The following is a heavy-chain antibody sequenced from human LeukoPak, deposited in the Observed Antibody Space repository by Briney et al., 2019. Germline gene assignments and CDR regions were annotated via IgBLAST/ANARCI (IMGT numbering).Heavy chain of an antibody. V-gene: IGHV3-15*01. J-gene: IGHJ6*03. Sequence: GGSLRLSCAASGFTFRNAWMSWVRQAAGKGLEWVGRIKIKSGGGTTDYAAPVKGRFTISRDDSKTTLYLQMNSLKTEDTAVYYCTTIGARISAAAGTLLDYYYYMDVWGKGTTVTVS. D-gene: IGHD6-13*01. CDR3: TTIGARISAAAGTLLDYYYYMDV. CDR1: GFTFRNAW. CDR2: IKIKSGGGTT.